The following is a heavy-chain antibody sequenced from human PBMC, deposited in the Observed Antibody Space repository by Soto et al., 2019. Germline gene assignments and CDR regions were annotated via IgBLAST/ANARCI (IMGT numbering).Heavy chain of an antibody. V-gene: IGHV1-18*01. CDR2: ISGYNGNT. Sequence: QVQLVQSGAEVKKPGASVKVSCKASGYTFTSYGICWVRQAPGQGLEWMGWISGYNGNTNYAQNLQGRVTMTTNTSTSTVYMELRSLRSDDTAVYYCARRCSSTRCLDIWGRGTLVIVSS. CDR1: GYTFTSYG. CDR3: ARRCSSTRCLDI. D-gene: IGHD2-2*01. J-gene: IGHJ2*01.